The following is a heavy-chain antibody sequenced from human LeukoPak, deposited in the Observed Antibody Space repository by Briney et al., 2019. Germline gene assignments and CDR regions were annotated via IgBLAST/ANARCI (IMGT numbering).Heavy chain of an antibody. CDR3: ARFGVDYDMDV. J-gene: IGHJ6*02. D-gene: IGHD3-16*01. Sequence: SETLSLTCSVSGGSISDHYWTWIRQPPGKGLEWIGQIHYTGKPDYNPSLKSRITISVDTSKNQVSLQVSSVTAADSAIYYCARFGVDYDMDVWGHGTTVTVSS. CDR2: IHYTGKP. CDR1: GGSISDHY. V-gene: IGHV4-59*11.